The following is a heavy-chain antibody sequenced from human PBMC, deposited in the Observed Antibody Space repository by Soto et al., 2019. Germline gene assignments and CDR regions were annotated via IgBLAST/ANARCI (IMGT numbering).Heavy chain of an antibody. D-gene: IGHD6-6*01. CDR1: GFTVNSNR. J-gene: IGHJ4*02. Sequence: GGSLRLSCAASGFTVNSNRMSWVRQAPGKGLEWVSVIYTGDSTYYVDSVKDRFTISRDSSKNTLYLQMNNLRAEDTAVYYCAKPYPRVPLDYWGQGTLVTVSS. V-gene: IGHV3-66*01. CDR2: IYTGDST. CDR3: AKPYPRVPLDY.